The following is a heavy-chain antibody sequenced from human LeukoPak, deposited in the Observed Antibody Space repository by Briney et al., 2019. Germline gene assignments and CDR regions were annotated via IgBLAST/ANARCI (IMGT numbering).Heavy chain of an antibody. V-gene: IGHV1-69*04. J-gene: IGHJ4*02. CDR2: IIPILGIA. D-gene: IGHD3-22*01. CDR3: ARSTADSSGYYDY. CDR1: GGTFSSYA. Sequence: ASVKVSCKASGGTFSSYAISWVRQAPGQGLEWMGRIIPILGIANYAQKFQGRVTITADKSTSTAYMELSSLRSEDTAVYYCARSTADSSGYYDYWGQGTLVTVSS.